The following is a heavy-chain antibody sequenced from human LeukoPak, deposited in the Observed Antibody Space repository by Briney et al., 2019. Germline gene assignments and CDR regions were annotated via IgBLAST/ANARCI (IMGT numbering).Heavy chain of an antibody. CDR3: ARHRHTAMVTSPFDY. CDR1: GGSISSYY. Sequence: SETLSLTCTVSGGSISSYYWSWIRQPPGKGLEWIGYIYYSGSTNYNPSLKSRVTISVDTSKNQFSLKLSSVTAADTAVYYCARHRHTAMVTSPFDYWGQGTLVTVSS. CDR2: IYYSGST. D-gene: IGHD5-18*01. J-gene: IGHJ4*02. V-gene: IGHV4-59*08.